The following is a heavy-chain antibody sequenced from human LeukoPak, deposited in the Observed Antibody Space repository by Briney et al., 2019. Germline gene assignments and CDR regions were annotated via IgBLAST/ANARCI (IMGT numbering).Heavy chain of an antibody. CDR3: ATYQPGQQLVTARSLGNWFDP. Sequence: SETLSLTCAVYGGSFSGYYWSWIRQPPGKGLEWIGEINHSGSTNYNPSLKSRVTISVDTSKNQFSLKLSSVTAADTAVYYCATYQPGQQLVTARSLGNWFDPWGQGTLVTVSS. D-gene: IGHD6-13*01. V-gene: IGHV4-34*01. CDR1: GGSFSGYY. J-gene: IGHJ5*02. CDR2: INHSGST.